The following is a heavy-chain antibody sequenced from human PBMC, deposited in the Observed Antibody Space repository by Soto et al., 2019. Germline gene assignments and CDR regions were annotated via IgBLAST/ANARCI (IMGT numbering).Heavy chain of an antibody. V-gene: IGHV4-59*08. Sequence: PSETLSLTCTVSGGSISSYYWSWIRQPPGKGLEWIGYIYYSGSTNYNPSLKSRVTISVDTSKNQFSLKLSSVTAADTAVYYCARLVAAPPWGYYYYMDVWAKGTTVTVSS. CDR1: GGSISSYY. D-gene: IGHD2-15*01. CDR3: ARLVAAPPWGYYYYMDV. CDR2: IYYSGST. J-gene: IGHJ6*03.